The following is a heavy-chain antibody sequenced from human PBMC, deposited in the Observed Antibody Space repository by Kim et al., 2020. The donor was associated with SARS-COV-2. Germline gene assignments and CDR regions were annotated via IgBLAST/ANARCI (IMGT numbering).Heavy chain of an antibody. CDR2: ITKGSSII. CDR1: GFTFSAYD. J-gene: IGHJ3*02. V-gene: IGHV3-48*02. Sequence: GGSLRLSCATSGFTFSAYDMNWVRQAPGKGLVWLSFITKGSSIIYYADSVEGRFTISRDNAKNSLFLQMNSLRDEDTALYYCVRARVGGAFGMWGQGTM. D-gene: IGHD3-16*01. CDR3: VRARVGGAFGM.